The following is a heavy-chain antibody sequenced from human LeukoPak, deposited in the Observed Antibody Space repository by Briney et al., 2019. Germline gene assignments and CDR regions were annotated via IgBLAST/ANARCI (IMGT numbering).Heavy chain of an antibody. V-gene: IGHV4-61*01. D-gene: IGHD3-10*01. CDR1: GGSISSGSHY. CDR3: ARHSLNAGSRY. J-gene: IGHJ4*02. Sequence: SETLSLTCTVSGGSISSGSHYWSWIRQPPGKGLEWIGYIYYSGSTNYNPSLKSRVTISVDTSKNQFSLKLSSVTAADTAVYYCARHSLNAGSRYWGQGTLVTVSS. CDR2: IYYSGST.